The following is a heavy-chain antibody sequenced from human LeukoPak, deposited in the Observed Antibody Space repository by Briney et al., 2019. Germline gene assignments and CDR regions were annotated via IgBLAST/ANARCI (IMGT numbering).Heavy chain of an antibody. CDR2: IYHSGST. D-gene: IGHD5-24*01. V-gene: IGHV4-30-2*01. J-gene: IGHJ3*02. Sequence: SETLSLTCTVSGGSISSGGYYWSWIRQPPGKGLEWIGYIYHSGSTYYNPSLKSRVTISVDRSKNQFSLKLSSVTAADTAVYYCARGEKVDAFDIWGQGTMVTVSS. CDR3: ARGEKVDAFDI. CDR1: GGSISSGGYY.